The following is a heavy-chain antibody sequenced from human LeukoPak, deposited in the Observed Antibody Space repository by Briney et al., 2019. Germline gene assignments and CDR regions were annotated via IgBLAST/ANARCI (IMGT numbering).Heavy chain of an antibody. Sequence: ASVTVSCKGSGYTFTSYYMHWVRQPPGQGLERKGIIKPSGGSTSYAQKFQGRVTMTRDTSISTAYMELSRLRSDDTAVYYCARGAAYDFWSGHPGFDYWGQGTLVTVSS. CDR2: IKPSGGST. CDR3: ARGAAYDFWSGHPGFDY. D-gene: IGHD3-3*01. J-gene: IGHJ4*02. CDR1: GYTFTSYY. V-gene: IGHV1-46*01.